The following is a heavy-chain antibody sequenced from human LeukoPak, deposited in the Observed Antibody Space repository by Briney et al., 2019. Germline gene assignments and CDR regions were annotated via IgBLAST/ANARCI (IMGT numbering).Heavy chain of an antibody. J-gene: IGHJ4*02. V-gene: IGHV4-39*01. D-gene: IGHD1-26*01. CDR3: ARSPPLSRRSGSYGFD. CDR1: GGSTSSSSYY. Sequence: MTSETLSLTCTVSGGSTSSSSYYWGWIRQPPGKGLEWIGSIYYSGSTYYNPSLKSRVTISVDTSKNQFSLKLSSVTAADTAVYYCARSPPLSRRSGSYGFDWGQGTLVTVSS. CDR2: IYYSGST.